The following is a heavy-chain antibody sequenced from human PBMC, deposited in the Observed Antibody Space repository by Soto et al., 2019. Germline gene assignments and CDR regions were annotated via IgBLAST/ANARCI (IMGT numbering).Heavy chain of an antibody. Sequence: QVQLVESGGGVVQPGRSLRLSCAASGFTFSSYGMHWVRQAPGKGLEWVAVIWYDGSNKYYADSVKGRFTISRDNSKNTXXLXMXXLRAEDTAVYYCARDHYDILTGYLIGGRYYYGMDVWGQGTTVTVSS. J-gene: IGHJ6*02. CDR2: IWYDGSNK. V-gene: IGHV3-33*01. CDR3: ARDHYDILTGYLIGGRYYYGMDV. CDR1: GFTFSSYG. D-gene: IGHD3-9*01.